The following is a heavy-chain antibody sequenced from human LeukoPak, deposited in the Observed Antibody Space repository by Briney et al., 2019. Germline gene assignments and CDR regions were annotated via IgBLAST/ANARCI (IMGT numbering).Heavy chain of an antibody. CDR3: ARQTCTSTSCFARWFDP. V-gene: IGHV1-8*01. J-gene: IGHJ5*02. CDR2: MNPNSGNT. Sequence: ASVKVSCKASGYTFTSYDINWVRQAPGQGLEWMGWMNPNSGNTGYAQKFQGRLTMTRNTSISTVYMELNSLRSEDTAVYYCARQTCTSTSCFARWFDPWGQGTLVTVSS. CDR1: GYTFTSYD. D-gene: IGHD2-2*01.